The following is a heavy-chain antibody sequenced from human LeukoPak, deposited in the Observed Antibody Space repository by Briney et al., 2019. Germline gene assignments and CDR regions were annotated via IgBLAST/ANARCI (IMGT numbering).Heavy chain of an antibody. CDR3: AKGGYFAFDF. V-gene: IGHV3-23*01. D-gene: IGHD2-2*03. Sequence: GGSLRLSCAASGFIFSTNDMSWVRQTPGKGLEWVSAISGRTGATYYTDSVRGRFTISRDNSKNTLYLQMHSLRAEDTAIYFCAKGGYFAFDFWGQRTTVIVSS. CDR2: ISGRTGAT. J-gene: IGHJ3*01. CDR1: GFIFSTND.